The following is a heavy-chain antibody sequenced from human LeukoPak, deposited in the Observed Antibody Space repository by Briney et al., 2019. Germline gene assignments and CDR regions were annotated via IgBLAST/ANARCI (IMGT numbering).Heavy chain of an antibody. V-gene: IGHV3-48*01. CDR1: GFSFSSYS. Sequence: GGSLRLSCAASGFSFSSYSMNWVRQAPGKGLEWVSYISSSSRTIYYADSVKGRFTISRDNAKNSLYLQMNSLRAEDTAVYYCIVLAVAGTLGFDYWGQGTLVTVSS. CDR2: ISSSSRTI. D-gene: IGHD6-19*01. J-gene: IGHJ4*02. CDR3: IVLAVAGTLGFDY.